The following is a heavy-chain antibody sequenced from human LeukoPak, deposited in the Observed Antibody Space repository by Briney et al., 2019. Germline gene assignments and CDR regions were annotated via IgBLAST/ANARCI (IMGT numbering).Heavy chain of an antibody. CDR3: AKSYRPWESIDTGFDY. D-gene: IGHD1-26*01. V-gene: IGHV3-30*18. J-gene: IGHJ4*02. CDR1: GFTFSSYG. Sequence: QPGGSLRLSCAASGFTFSSYGMHWVRQAPGKGLEWVAVISYDGSNKYYADSVKGRFTISRDNSKNTLYLQMNSLRAEDTAVYYCAKSYRPWESIDTGFDYWGQGTLVTVSS. CDR2: ISYDGSNK.